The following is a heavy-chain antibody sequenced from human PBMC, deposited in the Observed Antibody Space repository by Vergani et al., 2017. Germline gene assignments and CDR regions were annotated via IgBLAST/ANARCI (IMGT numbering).Heavy chain of an antibody. J-gene: IGHJ5*02. V-gene: IGHV4-61*02. CDR3: VRESWRSDLRGVYWFDT. CDR1: GASITSGSFY. D-gene: IGHD3-10*01. CDR2: IHASGTK. Sequence: QVHLNEAGPGLVKPSQTLSLTCTVSGASITSGSFYWSWIRQPAGKGLEWIGRIHASGTKHYNPSLRSRVTLSVDTSKNQLSLKMISMTAADTAVYYCVRESWRSDLRGVYWFDTWGQGTLVSVSS.